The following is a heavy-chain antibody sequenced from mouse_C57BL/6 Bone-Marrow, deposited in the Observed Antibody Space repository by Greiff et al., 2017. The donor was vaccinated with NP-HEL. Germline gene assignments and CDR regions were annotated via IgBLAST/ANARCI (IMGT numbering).Heavy chain of an antibody. V-gene: IGHV1-5*01. J-gene: IGHJ4*01. D-gene: IGHD2-1*01. Sequence: EVQLQESGTVLARPGASVKMSCKTSGYTFTSYWMHWVKQRPGQGLEWIGAIYPGTSVTSYNQKFKGKAKLTAVTSASTAYMELSSLTNEDAAVYYCTYGNYYYAMDYWGQGTSVTGSS. CDR1: GYTFTSYW. CDR3: TYGNYYYAMDY. CDR2: IYPGTSVT.